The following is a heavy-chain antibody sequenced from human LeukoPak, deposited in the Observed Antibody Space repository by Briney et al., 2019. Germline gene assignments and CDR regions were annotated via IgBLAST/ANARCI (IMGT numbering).Heavy chain of an antibody. V-gene: IGHV3-48*02. CDR3: ARDKDWAFDF. Sequence: GGSLRLSCAASGSTFSTYSMNWVRQAPGKGLEWVSYISTSSSGIYFADSVKGRFTISRDNAKNSLYLQMNSLRDEDTAVYFCARDKDWAFDFWGQGTLVTVSS. J-gene: IGHJ4*02. CDR1: GSTFSTYS. CDR2: ISTSSSGI. D-gene: IGHD3/OR15-3a*01.